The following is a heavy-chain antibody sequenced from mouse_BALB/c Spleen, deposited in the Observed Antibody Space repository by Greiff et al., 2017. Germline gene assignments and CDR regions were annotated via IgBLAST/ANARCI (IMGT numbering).Heavy chain of an antibody. CDR3: GEHEGKESSFAY. D-gene: IGHD2-1*01. V-gene: IGHV5-12-1*01. CDR1: GFAFSSYD. J-gene: IGHJ3*01. CDR2: ISSGGGCT. Sequence: EVQVVESGGGLVKPGGSLKLSCAASGFAFSSYDMSWVRPTPEKRLEWVAYISSGGGCTYYPDTVKGRFTISRDNAKNTLYLQMSSLKYEDTAMYYYGEHEGKESSFAYWGQGTMVTVSA.